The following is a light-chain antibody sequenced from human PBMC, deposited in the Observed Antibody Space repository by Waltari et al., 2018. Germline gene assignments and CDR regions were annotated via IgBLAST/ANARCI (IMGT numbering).Light chain of an antibody. J-gene: IGKJ1*01. CDR3: QKYGTLPAT. V-gene: IGKV3-20*01. CDR2: DAS. Sequence: EIVLTQSPGTLSLSPGERATLSCRASQSVSRTLAGYQQTPGQAPRLLIYDASTRATGIPDRCSGSGCGTDFSLTISRVEPEDFAVYYCQKYGTLPATFGQGTTVEIK. CDR1: QSVSRT.